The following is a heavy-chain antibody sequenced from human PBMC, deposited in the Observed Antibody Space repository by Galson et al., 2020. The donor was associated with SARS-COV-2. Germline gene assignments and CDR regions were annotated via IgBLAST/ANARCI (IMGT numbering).Heavy chain of an antibody. CDR2: IIPIFGTA. V-gene: IGHV1-69*13. Sequence: SVKVSCKASGGTFSSYAISWVRQAPGQGLEWMGGIIPIFGTANYAQKFQGRVTITADESTSTAYMELSSLRSEDTAVYYCAQAPSYYDFSYGMDVWGQGTTVTVSS. CDR3: AQAPSYYDFSYGMDV. J-gene: IGHJ6*02. D-gene: IGHD3-3*01. CDR1: GGTFSSYA.